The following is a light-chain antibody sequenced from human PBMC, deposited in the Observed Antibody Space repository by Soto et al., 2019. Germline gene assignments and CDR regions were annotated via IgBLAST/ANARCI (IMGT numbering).Light chain of an antibody. Sequence: SYELTQPPSVSVAPGQTATITCGGGSIGSKSVHWYQQKPGQAPVVVVYHDSDRPSGIPERFSGSNSGNTATLTISRVEAGDEAVYSCQVWDNNSDHVVFGGGTKLTVL. V-gene: IGLV3-21*02. CDR3: QVWDNNSDHVV. J-gene: IGLJ2*01. CDR1: SIGSKS. CDR2: HDS.